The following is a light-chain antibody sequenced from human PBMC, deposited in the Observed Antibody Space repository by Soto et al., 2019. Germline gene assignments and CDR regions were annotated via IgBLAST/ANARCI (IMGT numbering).Light chain of an antibody. CDR1: LSDVGGQNL. Sequence: QPVLTQPPSASGSPGQSVTISCTGTLSDVGGQNLVSWYRQDPGKAPKLIIYDVNQRPSGVPDRFSGSKSGSTASLTVSGLQAGDEANYYCSSYTGTNVIFGGGTKVTVL. J-gene: IGLJ2*01. CDR3: SSYTGTNVI. V-gene: IGLV2-8*01. CDR2: DVN.